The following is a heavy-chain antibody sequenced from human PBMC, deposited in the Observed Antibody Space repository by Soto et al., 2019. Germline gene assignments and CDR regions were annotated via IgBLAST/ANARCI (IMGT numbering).Heavy chain of an antibody. Sequence: QVQLVESGGGVVQPGRSLRLSCAASGFTFSSYGMHWVRQAPGKGLEWVAVIWYDGSNKYYADSVKGRFTISRDNSKNTLYLQMNSLRAEDTAVYYCARDLGIAAGDDAFDIWGQGTMVTVSS. J-gene: IGHJ3*02. CDR1: GFTFSSYG. D-gene: IGHD6-13*01. CDR2: IWYDGSNK. V-gene: IGHV3-33*01. CDR3: ARDLGIAAGDDAFDI.